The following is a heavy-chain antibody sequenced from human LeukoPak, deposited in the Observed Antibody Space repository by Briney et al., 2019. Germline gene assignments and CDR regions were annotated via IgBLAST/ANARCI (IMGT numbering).Heavy chain of an antibody. CDR2: ISGSGGST. Sequence: GGSLRLSCAASGFTFKNYAMSWVRQAPGKGLEWVSAISGSGGSTYYADSVKGRFTISRDNSKNTLYLQMNSLRAEDTAVYYCAPQESTVASFDYWGQGTLVTVSS. V-gene: IGHV3-23*01. CDR1: GFTFKNYA. J-gene: IGHJ4*02. CDR3: APQESTVASFDY. D-gene: IGHD4-17*01.